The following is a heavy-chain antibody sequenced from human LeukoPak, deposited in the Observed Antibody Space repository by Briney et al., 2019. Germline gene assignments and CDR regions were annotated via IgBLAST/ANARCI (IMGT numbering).Heavy chain of an antibody. D-gene: IGHD3-9*01. CDR1: GGSISSSNW. CDR3: ARDAYDISHYFDY. Sequence: SETLSLTCAVSGGSISSSNWWSWVRQPPGKGLEWIGYIYYSGSTYYNPSLKSRVTISVDTSKNQFSLKLSSVTAADTAVYYCARDAYDISHYFDYWGQGTLVTVSS. CDR2: IYYSGST. J-gene: IGHJ4*02. V-gene: IGHV4-4*02.